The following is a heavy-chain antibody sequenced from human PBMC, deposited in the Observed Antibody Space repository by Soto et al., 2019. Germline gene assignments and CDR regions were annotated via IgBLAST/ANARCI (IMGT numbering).Heavy chain of an antibody. V-gene: IGHV4-34*01. J-gene: IGHJ5*02. D-gene: IGHD3-22*01. CDR1: GGSFSGYY. Sequence: QVQLQQWGAGLLKPSETLSLTCAVYGGSFSGYYWSWIRQPPGKGLEWIGEINHSGSTNYNPSLKSRVTISVDTSKNQFSLKLSSVTAADTAVYYCARGQLWFGDPSRYYYDSSGYSGPPIRFDPWGQGTLVTVSS. CDR3: ARGQLWFGDPSRYYYDSSGYSGPPIRFDP. CDR2: INHSGST.